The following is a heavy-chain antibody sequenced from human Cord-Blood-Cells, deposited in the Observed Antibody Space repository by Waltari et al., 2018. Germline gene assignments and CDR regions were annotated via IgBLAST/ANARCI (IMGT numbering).Heavy chain of an antibody. Sequence: QVQLVQSGAEVKKPGASVKVSCKASGYTFTSYYMHWVRQAPGQGLEWMGIINPSGGSTSYAQKFQGRVTMTRDTSTSTVYMELSSLRSEDTAVYYCARVGVVAVSYYYYCMDVWGQGTTVTVSS. V-gene: IGHV1-46*03. CDR2: INPSGGST. CDR3: ARVGVVAVSYYYYCMDV. J-gene: IGHJ6*02. D-gene: IGHD2-15*01. CDR1: GYTFTSYY.